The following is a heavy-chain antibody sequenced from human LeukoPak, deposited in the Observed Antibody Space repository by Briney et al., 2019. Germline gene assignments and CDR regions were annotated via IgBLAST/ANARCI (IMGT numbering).Heavy chain of an antibody. D-gene: IGHD6-13*01. J-gene: IGHJ4*02. CDR3: ANPPLRGYSSSWYNF. CDR1: GFTFRSYG. CDR2: IRYDGSNK. Sequence: GGSLRLSFAASGFTFRSYGRHWGRQAPGKGLEWVAFIRYDGSNKYYADSVKGRFTISRDNSKNTLYLQMHSMRAEDTAVYYCANPPLRGYSSSWYNFWGQGTLVTVSS. V-gene: IGHV3-30*02.